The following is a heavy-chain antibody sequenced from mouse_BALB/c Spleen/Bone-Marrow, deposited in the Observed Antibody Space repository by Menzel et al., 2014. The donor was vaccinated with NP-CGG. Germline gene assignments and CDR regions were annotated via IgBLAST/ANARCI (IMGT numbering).Heavy chain of an antibody. J-gene: IGHJ3*01. CDR3: ARRAYGGSYGFAY. D-gene: IGHD1-1*01. CDR1: GYTFTSYW. Sequence: QVQLQQSGAELAKPGASVKMSCKASGYTFTSYWMHWVKQRPGQGLEWIGYINPSTGYTEYNQKFRDKATLTADKSSSTAYMQLSRLTSEDSAVYYCARRAYGGSYGFAYWGQGTLVTVSA. V-gene: IGHV1-7*01. CDR2: INPSTGYT.